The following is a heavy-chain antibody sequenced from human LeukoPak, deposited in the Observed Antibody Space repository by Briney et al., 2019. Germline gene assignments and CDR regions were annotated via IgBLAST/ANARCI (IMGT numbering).Heavy chain of an antibody. CDR2: INPSGGST. J-gene: IGHJ4*02. D-gene: IGHD3-22*01. CDR1: GYTFTSYY. CDR3: ARGPHYYYDSSGYYFSA. V-gene: IGHV1-46*01. Sequence: ASVKVSCKASGYTFTSYYMHWVRQAPGQGLERMGIINPSGGSTSYAQKFQGRVTMTRDMSTSTVYMELSSLRSEDTAVYYCARGPHYYYDSSGYYFSAWGQGTLVTVSS.